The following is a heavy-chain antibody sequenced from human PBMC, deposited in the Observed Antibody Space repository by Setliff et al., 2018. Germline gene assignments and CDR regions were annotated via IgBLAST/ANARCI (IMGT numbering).Heavy chain of an antibody. CDR2: IYWDEDK. CDR1: GFSLSTSGVG. CDR3: AHRPPKFSAGGRAAFDI. J-gene: IGHJ3*02. D-gene: IGHD6-13*01. Sequence: SGPTLVNPTQTLTLTCAFSGFSLSTSGVGVGWIRQPPGKALEWLALIYWDEDKRYSPSLKSRLTITKDTSKNQVALTMTNMDPVDTATYYCAHRPPKFSAGGRAAFDIWGQGTMVTVSS. V-gene: IGHV2-5*02.